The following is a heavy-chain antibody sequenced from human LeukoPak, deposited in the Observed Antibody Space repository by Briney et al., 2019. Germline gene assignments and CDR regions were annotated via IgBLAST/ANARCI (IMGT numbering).Heavy chain of an antibody. CDR3: AKEALWGYYDILTGYGFYMDV. Sequence: PGGSLRLSCAASGFTFSSYAMSWVRQAPGKGLEWVSAISGSGGSTYYADSVKGRFTISRDNSKNTLYLQMNSLRAEDTAVYYCAKEALWGYYDILTGYGFYMDVWGKGTTVTISS. J-gene: IGHJ6*03. CDR1: GFTFSSYA. D-gene: IGHD3-9*01. V-gene: IGHV3-23*01. CDR2: ISGSGGST.